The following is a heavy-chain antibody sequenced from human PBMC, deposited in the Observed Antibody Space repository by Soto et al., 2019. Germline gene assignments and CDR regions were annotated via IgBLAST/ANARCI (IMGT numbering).Heavy chain of an antibody. V-gene: IGHV3-23*01. D-gene: IGHD1-7*01. Sequence: EVQLLESGGGLVQPGGSLRLSCAASGSTVSSYGMTWVRQAPGKGLEWVSFSSATGSGTYYADSVKGRFTISRDNSKNTLYLQMTSLRADDTAVYYCAKDRRAGGNYGFYSDFWGQGALVIVSP. CDR1: GSTVSSYG. CDR2: SSATGSGT. J-gene: IGHJ4*02. CDR3: AKDRRAGGNYGFYSDF.